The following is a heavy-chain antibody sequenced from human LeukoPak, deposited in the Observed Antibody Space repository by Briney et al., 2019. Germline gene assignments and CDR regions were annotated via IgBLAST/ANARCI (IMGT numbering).Heavy chain of an antibody. Sequence: GGSLRLSCAPSGFSFTTNEMSWVRQHPGKGLGWVSGISGSGGSTYYADSVKGRFTISRDNSKNTLYLQMNSLRAEDTAVYYCAKRGYCSGGSCSILFYFDYWGQGTLVTVSS. V-gene: IGHV3-23*01. CDR3: AKRGYCSGGSCSILFYFDY. D-gene: IGHD2-15*01. CDR1: GFSFTTNE. CDR2: ISGSGGST. J-gene: IGHJ4*02.